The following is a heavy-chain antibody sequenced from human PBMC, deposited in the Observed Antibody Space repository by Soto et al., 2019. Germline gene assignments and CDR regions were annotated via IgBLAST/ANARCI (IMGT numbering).Heavy chain of an antibody. J-gene: IGHJ6*04. D-gene: IGHD5-12*01. CDR2: IYYSGST. Sequence: KTSETLSLTCTVSGGSISSYYWGWIRQPPGKXLEWIGYIYYSGSTNYNPSLNSRVTISVDTSKNQFSLKLSSVTAADTAVYYCARGSGMATITSYYYYGMDVWGKGTRVTVSS. CDR1: GGSISSYY. V-gene: IGHV4-59*01. CDR3: ARGSGMATITSYYYYGMDV.